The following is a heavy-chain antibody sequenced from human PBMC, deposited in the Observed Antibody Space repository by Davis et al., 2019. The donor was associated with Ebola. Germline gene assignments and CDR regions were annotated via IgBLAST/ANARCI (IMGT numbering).Heavy chain of an antibody. J-gene: IGHJ5*02. D-gene: IGHD4-17*01. CDR1: GYTLTELS. CDR2: SDPEDGEK. V-gene: IGHV1-24*01. CDR3: ARNGDYDPWFDP. Sequence: AASVKVSCKISGYTLTELSIHWVRQAPGKGLEWMGGSDPEDGEKIYAQKFQGRVTMIEDTSTDTAYMELSSVRPEDTAVYYCARNGDYDPWFDPWGQGTLVTVSS.